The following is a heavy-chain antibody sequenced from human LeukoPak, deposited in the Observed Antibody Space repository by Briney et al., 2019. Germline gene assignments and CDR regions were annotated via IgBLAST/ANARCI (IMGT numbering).Heavy chain of an antibody. D-gene: IGHD5-12*01. J-gene: IGHJ5*02. CDR3: ARARGGSNWFDP. Sequence: GGSLRLSCAASGFTFSSYDMHWVRQATGKGLEWISAIGTAGDTYYPGSVKGRFTISRENAKNSLYLQMNSLRAGDTAVYYCARARGGSNWFDPWGQGTLVTVSS. CDR2: IGTAGDT. CDR1: GFTFSSYD. V-gene: IGHV3-13*01.